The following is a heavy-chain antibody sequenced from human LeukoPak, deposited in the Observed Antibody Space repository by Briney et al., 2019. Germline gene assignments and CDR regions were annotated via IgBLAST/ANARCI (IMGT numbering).Heavy chain of an antibody. V-gene: IGHV3-20*04. Sequence: GGSLRLSCAASGFTFDDYGMSWVRQAPGKGLEWVSGINWNGGSTGYADSVKGRFTISRDNAKNSLYLQMSSLRAEDTALYYCARRLDCSGGSCYSLYYYYYMDVWGKGTTVTVSS. CDR2: INWNGGST. D-gene: IGHD2-15*01. CDR1: GFTFDDYG. CDR3: ARRLDCSGGSCYSLYYYYYMDV. J-gene: IGHJ6*03.